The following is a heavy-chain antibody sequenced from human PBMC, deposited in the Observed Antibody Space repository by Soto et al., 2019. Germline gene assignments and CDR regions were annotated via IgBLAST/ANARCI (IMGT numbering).Heavy chain of an antibody. CDR2: INPRSGDT. CDR3: GRDGVGATPLGWFDP. V-gene: IGHV1-2*06. CDR1: GYTFIGYY. J-gene: IGHJ5*02. Sequence: QVQLVQSGAEVKKPGAAVKVSCKASGYTFIGYYIHWVRQAPGQGREWMGRINPRSGDTTYAQKFQGRLTITRDTSISTAYMELSSLRSDDTAVYYCGRDGVGATPLGWFDPWGQGSLVTVSS. D-gene: IGHD1-26*01.